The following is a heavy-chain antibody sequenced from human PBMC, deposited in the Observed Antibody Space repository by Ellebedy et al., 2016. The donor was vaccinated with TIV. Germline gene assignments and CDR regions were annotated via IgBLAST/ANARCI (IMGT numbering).Heavy chain of an antibody. Sequence: MPSETLSLTCTVSGGSISSYYWSWIRQPPGKGLEWIGEINHSGSTNYNPSLKSRVTISVDTSKNQFSLKLSSVTAADTAVYYCARGIDYWGQGTLVTVSS. CDR2: INHSGST. CDR3: ARGIDY. J-gene: IGHJ4*02. CDR1: GGSISSYY. V-gene: IGHV4-34*01.